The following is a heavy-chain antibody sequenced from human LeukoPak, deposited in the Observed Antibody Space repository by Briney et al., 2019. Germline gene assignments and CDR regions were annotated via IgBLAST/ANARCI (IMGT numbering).Heavy chain of an antibody. CDR3: ARGGGGTAYFDY. V-gene: IGHV4-31*03. Sequence: SQTLSLTCTVSGGSISSGGYYWSWIRQHPGKGLEWIGYIDYSGSTYYNPSLKSRVTISVDTSKNQFSLKLSSVTAADTAVYYCARGGGGTAYFDYWGQGTLVTVSS. CDR1: GGSISSGGYY. CDR2: IDYSGST. D-gene: IGHD2-21*02. J-gene: IGHJ4*02.